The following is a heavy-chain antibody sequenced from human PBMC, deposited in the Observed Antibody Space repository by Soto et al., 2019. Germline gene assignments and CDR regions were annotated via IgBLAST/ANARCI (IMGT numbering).Heavy chain of an antibody. Sequence: SVKVSCKASGYTFTSYAMNWVRQAPGQGLEWMGRITPLLDTTNYAQKFQGRVTITADKSTGTAYMELNSLRSEDTAVYYCARRDGDSRNWFDPWGQGTLVTVSS. J-gene: IGHJ5*02. CDR2: ITPLLDTT. CDR3: ARRDGDSRNWFDP. CDR1: GYTFTSYA. V-gene: IGHV1-69*04. D-gene: IGHD4-17*01.